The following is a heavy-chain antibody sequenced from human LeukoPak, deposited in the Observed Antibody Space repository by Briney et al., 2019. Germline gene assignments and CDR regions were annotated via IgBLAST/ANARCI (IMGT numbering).Heavy chain of an antibody. CDR3: TTGGQQLLLYHMDA. J-gene: IGHJ6*03. CDR1: GFTFGQAW. V-gene: IGHV3-15*01. CDR2: INSKIDGGTR. Sequence: GGSLRLSCIASGFTFGQAWMSWVRQSPGKGLEWLGRINSKIDGGTRDYAPPVSGRFTVSRDDTKNTLYLQMGDLQAGDTGTYYCTTGGQQLLLYHMDAWGKGTTVIVSS. D-gene: IGHD2-15*01.